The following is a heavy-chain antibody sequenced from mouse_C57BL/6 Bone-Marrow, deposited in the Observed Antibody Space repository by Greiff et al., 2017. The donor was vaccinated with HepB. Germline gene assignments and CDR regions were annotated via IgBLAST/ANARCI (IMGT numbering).Heavy chain of an antibody. D-gene: IGHD2-4*01. Sequence: QVQLQQSGAELVKPGASVKISCKASGYAFSSYWMNWVKQRPGKGLEWIGQIYPGDGDTNYNGKFKGKATLTADKSSSTAYMQLSSLTSEDSAVYFCARQRLRHWYFDVWGTGTTVTVSS. CDR3: ARQRLRHWYFDV. V-gene: IGHV1-80*01. CDR1: GYAFSSYW. CDR2: IYPGDGDT. J-gene: IGHJ1*03.